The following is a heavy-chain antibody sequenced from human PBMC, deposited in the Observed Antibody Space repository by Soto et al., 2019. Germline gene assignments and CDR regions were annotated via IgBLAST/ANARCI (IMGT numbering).Heavy chain of an antibody. J-gene: IGHJ4*02. Sequence: PSETLSLTCTVSGDSISSSRYYWGWIRQPPGKGLEWIATNYYSGSTYYTPSLKSRVTISVDTSKSQFSLKLSSVTAADTAVYYCARWREYYFDYWGQGTLVTVS. CDR1: GDSISSSRYY. V-gene: IGHV4-39*01. CDR3: ARWREYYFDY. CDR2: NYYSGST.